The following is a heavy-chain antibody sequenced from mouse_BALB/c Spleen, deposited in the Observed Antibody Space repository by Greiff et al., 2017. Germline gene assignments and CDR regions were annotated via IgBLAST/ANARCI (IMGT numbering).Heavy chain of an antibody. CDR2: ISSGSSTI. J-gene: IGHJ3*01. CDR3: AREGVYYYGSWAWFAY. V-gene: IGHV5-17*02. D-gene: IGHD1-1*01. Sequence: EVQLQESGGGLVQPGGSRKLSCAASGFTLSSFGMHWVRQAPEKGLEWVAYISSGSSTIYYADTVKGRFTISRDNPKNTLFLQMTSLRSEDTAMYYCAREGVYYYGSWAWFAYWGQGTLVTVSA. CDR1: GFTLSSFG.